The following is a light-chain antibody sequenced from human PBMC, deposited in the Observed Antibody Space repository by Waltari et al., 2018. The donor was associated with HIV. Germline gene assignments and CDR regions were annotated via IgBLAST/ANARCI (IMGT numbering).Light chain of an antibody. Sequence: EIVMTQSPATLSVSPGERVTLSCRASQSVSSNLAWYQQKPSQPPRLLFYGASSSATGVPARFSGSGSGTDFTLTINSLQSEDFAVYYCQQYNNWPPLTFGGGTNVEIK. CDR3: QQYNNWPPLT. J-gene: IGKJ4*01. CDR2: GAS. V-gene: IGKV3-15*01. CDR1: QSVSSN.